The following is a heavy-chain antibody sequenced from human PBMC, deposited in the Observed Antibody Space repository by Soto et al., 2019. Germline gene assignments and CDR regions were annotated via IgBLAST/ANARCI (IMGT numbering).Heavy chain of an antibody. Sequence: GGSLRLSCAASGFTFSSYGMHWVRQAPGKGLEWVAVISYDGSNKYYADSVKGRFTISRDNSKNTLYLQMNSLRAEDTAVYYCAKDRDYYFDYWGQGTLVTVSS. J-gene: IGHJ4*02. CDR3: AKDRDYYFDY. V-gene: IGHV3-30*18. CDR1: GFTFSSYG. CDR2: ISYDGSNK. D-gene: IGHD3-10*01.